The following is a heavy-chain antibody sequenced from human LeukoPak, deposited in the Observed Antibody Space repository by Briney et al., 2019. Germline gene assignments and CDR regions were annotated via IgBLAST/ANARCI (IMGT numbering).Heavy chain of an antibody. CDR2: IYYSGTT. V-gene: IGHV4-59*01. J-gene: IGHJ5*02. CDR3: ARADGYSYWFDP. Sequence: PSETLSLTCTVSGGSISSYYWSWIRQPPGKGLEWIGYIYYSGTTNYNPSLKSRVTISIDTSRSQFSLKLSSVTSADTAVYYCARADGYSYWFDPWGQGTLVTVSS. CDR1: GGSISSYY. D-gene: IGHD5-18*01.